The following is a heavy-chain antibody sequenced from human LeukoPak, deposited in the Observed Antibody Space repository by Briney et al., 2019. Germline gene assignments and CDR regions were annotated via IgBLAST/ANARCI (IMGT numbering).Heavy chain of an antibody. J-gene: IGHJ6*03. D-gene: IGHD6-19*01. CDR3: ARATGYSSGWFGYYYYYMDV. CDR1: GGSISSYY. CDR2: IYYSGST. V-gene: IGHV4-59*01. Sequence: SETLSLTCTVSGGSISSYYWSWIRQPPGKGLEWIGYIYYSGSTNYNPSLKSRVTISVDTSKNQFSLKLSSVTAADTAVYYCARATGYSSGWFGYYYYYMDVWGKGTTVTISS.